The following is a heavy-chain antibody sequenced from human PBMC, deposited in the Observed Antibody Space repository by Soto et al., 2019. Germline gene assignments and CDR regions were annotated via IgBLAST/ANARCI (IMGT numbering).Heavy chain of an antibody. D-gene: IGHD4-17*01. J-gene: IGHJ3*01. V-gene: IGHV3-23*01. CDR1: KFIFSTYA. CDR2: IRGSGDGT. CDR3: TRDPNGDYIGAFDF. Sequence: EVQVLESGGGSIQPGGSLSLSCTTSKFIFSTYAMTWVRQAPGEGLEWVSSIRGSGDGTSYADSVRGRFTISRDNSKNTLYLRLNSLIVEDTAVYYCTRDPNGDYIGAFDFWDHGMLVTVSS.